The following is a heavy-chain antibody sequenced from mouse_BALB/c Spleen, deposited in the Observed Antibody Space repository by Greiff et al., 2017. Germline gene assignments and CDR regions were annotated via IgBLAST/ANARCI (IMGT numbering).Heavy chain of an antibody. D-gene: IGHD3-1*01. V-gene: IGHV5-6*01. CDR2: ISSGGSYT. CDR3: ARPTSENAMDY. J-gene: IGHJ4*01. CDR1: GFTFSSYG. Sequence: EVKLQESGGDLVKPGGSLKLSCAASGFTFSSYGMSWVRQTPDKRLEWVATISSGGSYTYYPDSVKGRFTISRDNAKNTLYLQMSSLKSEDTAMYYCARPTSENAMDYWGQGTSVTVSS.